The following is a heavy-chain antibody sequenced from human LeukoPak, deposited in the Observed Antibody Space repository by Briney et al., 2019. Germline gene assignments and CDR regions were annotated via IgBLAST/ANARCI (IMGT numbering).Heavy chain of an antibody. Sequence: ASVKVSCKASGYTFTNYYMHWVRQAPGQGLEWMGIINPSGGSTSYAQKFQGRVTMTRDTSTSTVYMELSSLRSDDTAVYYCASEEFGELLRAFDIWGQGTMVTVSS. CDR2: INPSGGST. V-gene: IGHV1-46*01. CDR3: ASEEFGELLRAFDI. D-gene: IGHD3-10*01. J-gene: IGHJ3*02. CDR1: GYTFTNYY.